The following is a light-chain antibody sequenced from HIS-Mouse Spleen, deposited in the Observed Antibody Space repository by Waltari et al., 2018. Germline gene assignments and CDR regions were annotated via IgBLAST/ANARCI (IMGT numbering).Light chain of an antibody. V-gene: IGKV1-33*01. Sequence: DIQMTQSPSSLSASAGDRVPITCQASQDISNYLKWYQQKPGNAPKLLIYDASNLETGVPSRFSGGGSGTDFTFTISSLQPEDIATYYCQQYDNLHRLTFGPGTKVDIK. CDR3: QQYDNLHRLT. CDR2: DAS. J-gene: IGKJ3*01. CDR1: QDISNY.